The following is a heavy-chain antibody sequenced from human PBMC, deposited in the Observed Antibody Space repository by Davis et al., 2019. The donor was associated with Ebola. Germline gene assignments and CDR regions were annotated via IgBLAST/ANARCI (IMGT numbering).Heavy chain of an antibody. CDR2: ISSSSSYT. V-gene: IGHV3-11*06. CDR3: ASWSVSAYY. CDR1: GFTFSTYS. Sequence: GESLKISCAASGFTFSTYSMSWIRQAPGKGLEWVSYISSSSSYTNYADSVKGRFTISRDNAKNSLYLQMNSLRAEDTAVYYCASWSVSAYYWGQGTLVTVSS. J-gene: IGHJ4*02.